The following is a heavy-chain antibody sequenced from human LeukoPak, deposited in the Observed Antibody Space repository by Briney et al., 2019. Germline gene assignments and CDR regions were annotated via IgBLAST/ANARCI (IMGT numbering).Heavy chain of an antibody. CDR3: SRGAPLERGTAKYFDL. J-gene: IGHJ4*02. V-gene: IGHV3-23*01. Sequence: GGSLRLSCAVSGFTFKNYGMHWVRQAPGKGLEWVSAITSGGDFAFYAESVKGQFTISRDNSKNTLCLQMNSLRAEDTAVYYCSRGAPLERGTAKYFDLWGQGTLVTVSS. CDR2: ITSGGDFA. D-gene: IGHD1-1*01. CDR1: GFTFKNYG.